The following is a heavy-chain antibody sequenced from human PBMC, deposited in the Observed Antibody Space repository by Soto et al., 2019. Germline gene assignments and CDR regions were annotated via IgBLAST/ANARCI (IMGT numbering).Heavy chain of an antibody. CDR2: IIPILGIA. CDR3: TRDSYDNSGYYYYYYGMDD. D-gene: IGHD3-22*01. CDR1: GGTFSSYA. V-gene: IGHV1-69*04. J-gene: IGHJ6*02. Sequence: SVKVSCKASGGTFSSYAISWVRQAPGQGLEWMGRIIPILGIANYEQKFQGRVTITADKSTSTANMELSSLRSEDTAVYYCTRDSYDNSGYYYYYYGMDDWGQGTTDTVSS.